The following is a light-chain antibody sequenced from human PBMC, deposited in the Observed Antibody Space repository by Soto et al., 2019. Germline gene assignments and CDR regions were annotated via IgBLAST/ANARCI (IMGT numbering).Light chain of an antibody. CDR3: SSYTSSSPRV. CDR2: DVS. J-gene: IGLJ2*01. Sequence: QSVLTQPASVSGSPGQSITISCTGTSSDVGGYNYVSWYQQHPGKAPKLMIYDVSNRPSGVSNRFSCSKSGNTASLTISGLQAEDEADYYCSSYTSSSPRVFGGGTKLTVL. V-gene: IGLV2-14*01. CDR1: SSDVGGYNY.